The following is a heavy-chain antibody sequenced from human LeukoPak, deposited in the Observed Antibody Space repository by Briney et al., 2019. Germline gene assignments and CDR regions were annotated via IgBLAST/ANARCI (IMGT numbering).Heavy chain of an antibody. CDR1: GYTFTSYG. D-gene: IGHD3-9*01. CDR2: ISAYNGNT. Sequence: ASVKVSCKASGYTFTSYGISWVRQAPGQGLEGMGWISAYNGNTNYAQKLQGRVTMTTDTSTSTAYMELRSLRSDNTAVYYCARAGSRGRYFDRLPSHFDYWGQGTLVTVSS. CDR3: ARAGSRGRYFDRLPSHFDY. J-gene: IGHJ4*02. V-gene: IGHV1-18*01.